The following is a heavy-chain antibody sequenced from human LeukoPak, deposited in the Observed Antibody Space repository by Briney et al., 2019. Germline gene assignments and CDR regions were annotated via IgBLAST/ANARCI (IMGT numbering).Heavy chain of an antibody. CDR3: ARGRRDYMDV. CDR1: GGSISSSSYY. D-gene: IGHD1-26*01. CDR2: IYYSGST. V-gene: IGHV4-61*05. J-gene: IGHJ6*03. Sequence: SETLSLTCTVSGGSISSSSYYWGWIRQPPGKGLEWIGYIYYSGSTNYNPSLKSRVTISVDTSKNQFSLKLSSVTAADTAVYYCARGRRDYMDVWGKGTTVTVSS.